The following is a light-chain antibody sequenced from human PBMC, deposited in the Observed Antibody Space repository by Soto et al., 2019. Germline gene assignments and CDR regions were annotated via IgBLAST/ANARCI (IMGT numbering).Light chain of an antibody. CDR2: DVS. Sequence: EVVLTQSPGTLSLSPGERGALSCRASPPISRNAVAWYQQRPGQAPTLLIYDVSSRATGIPGRFSGSGSRTDFSLTIGSLDPEIFPVCYCQQYGASTGSFGPGTKVDIK. CDR1: PPISRNA. J-gene: IGKJ3*01. V-gene: IGKV3-20*01. CDR3: QQYGASTGS.